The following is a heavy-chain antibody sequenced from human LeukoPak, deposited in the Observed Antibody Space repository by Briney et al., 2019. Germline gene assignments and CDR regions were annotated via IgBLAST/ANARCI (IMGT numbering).Heavy chain of an antibody. J-gene: IGHJ3*02. CDR1: GYSLTSGYF. D-gene: IGHD6-13*01. V-gene: IGHV4-38-2*01. Sequence: SETLSLTCAVSGYSLTSGYFWGWIRQPPGKGLEWVGSIYQSATTYSNPSLRSRVTISGDTSKNQFSLKLSSVTAADTAVYYCARGFIGANIDAFDIWGQGTMVIVSS. CDR3: ARGFIGANIDAFDI. CDR2: IYQSATT.